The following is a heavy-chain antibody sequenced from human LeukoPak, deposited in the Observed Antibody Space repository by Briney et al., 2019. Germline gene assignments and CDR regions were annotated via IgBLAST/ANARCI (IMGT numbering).Heavy chain of an antibody. D-gene: IGHD2-2*01. CDR3: ARDRPPRYCSSTSCPAEYFQH. V-gene: IGHV4-30-2*01. CDR2: IYHSGSS. Sequence: SETLSLTCTVSGGSISSGGYYWSWIRQPPGKGLEWIGYIYHSGSSYYNPSLKSRVTISVDRSKNQFSLKLSSVTAADTAVYYCARDRPPRYCSSTSCPAEYFQHWGQGTLVTVSS. J-gene: IGHJ1*01. CDR1: GGSISSGGYY.